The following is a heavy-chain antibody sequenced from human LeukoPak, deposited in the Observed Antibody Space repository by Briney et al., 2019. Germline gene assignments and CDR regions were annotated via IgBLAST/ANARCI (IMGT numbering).Heavy chain of an antibody. D-gene: IGHD3-22*01. V-gene: IGHV3-23*01. CDR1: GFTFTSYA. Sequence: PGGSLRLSCAASGFTFTSYAMSWVRQAPGKGLEWVSTISGSGDSTYYADSEKGRFTISRDNSKNTLYLQVNSLRAEDTAVYYCAKGSYYDSSGSFYFDYWGQGTLVTVSS. CDR3: AKGSYYDSSGSFYFDY. CDR2: ISGSGDST. J-gene: IGHJ4*02.